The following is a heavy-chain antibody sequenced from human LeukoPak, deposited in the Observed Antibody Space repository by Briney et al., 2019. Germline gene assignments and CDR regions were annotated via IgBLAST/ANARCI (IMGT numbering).Heavy chain of an antibody. V-gene: IGHV4-30-4*01. D-gene: IGHD5-18*01. CDR2: IYYSGST. CDR1: GGSISSGDYY. Sequence: PSETLSLTCTVSGGSISSGDYYWSWIRQPPGKGLEWIGYIYYSGSTYYNPSLKSRVTISVDTSKNQFSLKLSSVTAADTAVYSCARARQPIYTAMADFDYWGQGTLVTVSS. CDR3: ARARQPIYTAMADFDY. J-gene: IGHJ4*02.